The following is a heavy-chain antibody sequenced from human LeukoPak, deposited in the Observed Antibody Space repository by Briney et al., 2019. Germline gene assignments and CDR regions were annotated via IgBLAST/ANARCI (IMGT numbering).Heavy chain of an antibody. CDR1: GFTFSSYW. CDR2: VKQDGSEK. J-gene: IGHJ5*01. Sequence: GGSLRLSCAASGFTFSSYWMNWLRQAPGKGLEWVASVKQDGSEKYYVDSVKGRFTISRDNAKNSLYLQMNSLRAEDTAVYYCAKEGDYPILTYDSWGQGALVTVSS. D-gene: IGHD2-21*01. V-gene: IGHV3-7*01. CDR3: AKEGDYPILTYDS.